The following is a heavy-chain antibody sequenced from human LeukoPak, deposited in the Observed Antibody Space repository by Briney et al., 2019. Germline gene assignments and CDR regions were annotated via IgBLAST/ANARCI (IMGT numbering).Heavy chain of an antibody. V-gene: IGHV1-8*03. CDR2: MNPNSGNT. D-gene: IGHD2-2*02. CDR1: GYTFTSYD. CDR3: ARGDFLSSTSCYTCGDGPNYYYYMDV. Sequence: ASVKVSCKASGYTFTSYDINWVRQATGQGLEWMGWMNPNSGNTGYAQKFRGRVTITRNTSISTAYMELSSLRSEDTAVYYCARGDFLSSTSCYTCGDGPNYYYYMDVWGKGTTVTVSS. J-gene: IGHJ6*03.